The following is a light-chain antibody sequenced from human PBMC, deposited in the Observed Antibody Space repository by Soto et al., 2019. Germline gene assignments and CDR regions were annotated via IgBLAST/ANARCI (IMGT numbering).Light chain of an antibody. CDR1: QDIGND. CDR2: AAS. CDR3: LQYNSYST. Sequence: GDRVIITCRASQDIGNDLGCFQQRPGQAPKRLIYAASSLESGVPSRFSGRRSGTEFTLTISSLQPEDFASYYCLQYNSYSTFGQGTKVEIK. V-gene: IGKV1-17*01. J-gene: IGKJ1*01.